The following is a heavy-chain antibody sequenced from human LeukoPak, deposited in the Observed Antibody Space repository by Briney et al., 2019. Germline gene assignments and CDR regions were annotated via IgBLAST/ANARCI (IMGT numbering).Heavy chain of an antibody. CDR3: ARDLYRIGIAVAPRY. CDR2: INPNSGGT. V-gene: IGHV1-2*02. Sequence: SVKVSCKASGYTFTGYYMHWVRQAPGQGLEWMGWINPNSGGTNYAQKFQGRVTMTRDTSISTAYMELSRLRSDDTAVYYCARDLYRIGIAVAPRYWGQGPLVTVSS. CDR1: GYTFTGYY. D-gene: IGHD6-19*01. J-gene: IGHJ4*02.